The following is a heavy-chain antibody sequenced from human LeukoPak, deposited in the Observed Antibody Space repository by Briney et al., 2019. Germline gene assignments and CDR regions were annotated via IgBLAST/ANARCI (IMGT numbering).Heavy chain of an antibody. CDR1: GFTFSSYG. V-gene: IGHV3-30*02. J-gene: IGHJ4*02. Sequence: GGSLRLSCAASGFTFSSYGTHWVRQAPGKGLEWVAFIRYDGSNKYYADSVKGRFTISRDNSKNTLYLQMNSLRAEDTAVYYCASETSGSYFGGNFDYWGQGTLVTVSS. CDR2: IRYDGSNK. CDR3: ASETSGSYFGGNFDY. D-gene: IGHD1-26*01.